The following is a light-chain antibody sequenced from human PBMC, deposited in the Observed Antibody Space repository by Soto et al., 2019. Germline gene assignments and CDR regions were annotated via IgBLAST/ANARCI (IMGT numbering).Light chain of an antibody. CDR2: GAS. CDR3: QQYGSSPPSIT. CDR1: QSVISNY. J-gene: IGKJ5*01. Sequence: EIVLTQSPGTLSLSPGERATLSCRASQSVISNYLAWYQQKPGQAPRLLIYGASSRATGIPDRFSGSGSGTDFTLTISRLEPDDFALYYCQQYGSSPPSITFGQGTRLEIK. V-gene: IGKV3-20*01.